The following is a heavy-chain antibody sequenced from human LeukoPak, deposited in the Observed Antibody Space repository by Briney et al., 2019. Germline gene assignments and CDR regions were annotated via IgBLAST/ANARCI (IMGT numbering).Heavy chain of an antibody. D-gene: IGHD3-9*01. CDR1: GFTFSSYS. J-gene: IGHJ4*02. CDR2: ISSSSSYI. Sequence: GGSLRPSCAASGFTFSSYSMNWVRQAPGKGLEWVSSISSSSSYIYYADSVKGRFTISRDNAKNSLYLQMNSLRAEDTAVYYCAGEPLYDILTGSQRYFDYWGQGTLVTVSS. V-gene: IGHV3-21*01. CDR3: AGEPLYDILTGSQRYFDY.